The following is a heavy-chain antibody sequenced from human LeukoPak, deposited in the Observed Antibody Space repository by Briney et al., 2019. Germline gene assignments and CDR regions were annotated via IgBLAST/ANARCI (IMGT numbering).Heavy chain of an antibody. Sequence: PSETLSLTCTVSGGSISSSSYYWGWIRQPPGKGLEWIGSIYYSGSTYYNPSLKSRVTISVDTSKNQFSLKLSSVTAADTAVYYCARALTIAASPYFDYWGQGTLVTVSS. D-gene: IGHD6-13*01. V-gene: IGHV4-39*07. J-gene: IGHJ4*02. CDR3: ARALTIAASPYFDY. CDR1: GGSISSSSYY. CDR2: IYYSGST.